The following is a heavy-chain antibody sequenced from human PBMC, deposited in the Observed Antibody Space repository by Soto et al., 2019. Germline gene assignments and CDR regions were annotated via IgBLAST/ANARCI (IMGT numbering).Heavy chain of an antibody. Sequence: GGSLRLSCAASGFTFDDYTMHWVRQAPGKGLEWVSLISWDGGSTYYADSVKGRFTISRDNSKNSLYLQMNSMRTEDTALYYCAKDMTSGSSWSTPPDYWGQGTLVTVSS. CDR2: ISWDGGST. CDR3: AKDMTSGSSWSTPPDY. CDR1: GFTFDDYT. D-gene: IGHD6-13*01. V-gene: IGHV3-43*01. J-gene: IGHJ4*02.